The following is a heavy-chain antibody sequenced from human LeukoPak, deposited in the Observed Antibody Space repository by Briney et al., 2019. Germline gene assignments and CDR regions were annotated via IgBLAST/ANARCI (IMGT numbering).Heavy chain of an antibody. J-gene: IGHJ5*02. Sequence: GESLKISCKGSGYSFTSYWIGWVRQMPGKGLEWMGIIYPGDSDTRYSPSFQGQVTISADKSISTAYLQWSSLKASDTAMYYCARHSSRNNFWSGYHRGNWFDPWGQGTLVTVSS. CDR1: GYSFTSYW. CDR3: ARHSSRNNFWSGYHRGNWFDP. D-gene: IGHD3-3*01. CDR2: IYPGDSDT. V-gene: IGHV5-51*01.